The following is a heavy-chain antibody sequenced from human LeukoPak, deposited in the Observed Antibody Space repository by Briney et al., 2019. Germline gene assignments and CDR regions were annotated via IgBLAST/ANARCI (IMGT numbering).Heavy chain of an antibody. D-gene: IGHD6-19*01. V-gene: IGHV3-74*01. CDR2: INSDGSST. Sequence: PGGSLRLSCAACGFTFSSYWMHWVRQAPGKGLVWVSRINSDGSSTSYADSVKGRFTISRDNAKNTLYLQMNSLRAEDTAVYYCARDWTMQWLVHGGLDYWGQGTLVTVSS. CDR1: GFTFSSYW. J-gene: IGHJ4*02. CDR3: ARDWTMQWLVHGGLDY.